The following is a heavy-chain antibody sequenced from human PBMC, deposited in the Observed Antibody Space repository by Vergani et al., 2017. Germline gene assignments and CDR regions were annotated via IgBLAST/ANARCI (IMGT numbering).Heavy chain of an antibody. J-gene: IGHJ4*02. CDR3: ARIRVAYCGGDCYAFDY. CDR2: IDWDDDK. V-gene: IGHV2-70*01. Sequence: ESGPGLVKPSETLSLTCTVSGGSVSSGSYYWSWIRQPPGKALEWLALIDWDDDKYYSTSLKTRLTISKDTSKNQVVLTMTNMDPVDTATYYCARIRVAYCGGDCYAFDYWGQGTLVTVSS. D-gene: IGHD2-21*02. CDR1: GGSVSSGSYY.